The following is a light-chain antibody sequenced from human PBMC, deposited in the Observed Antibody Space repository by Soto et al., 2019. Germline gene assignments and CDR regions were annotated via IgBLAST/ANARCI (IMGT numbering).Light chain of an antibody. Sequence: NFMLTQPHSVSESPGKTVTISCTRSSGSIARNYVQWYQQRPGSSPTTVIYEDNQRPSGVPDRFSGSIDSSSNSASLTISGLKTEDEADYYCQSYDSSNLWVFGGGTKLTVL. V-gene: IGLV6-57*01. CDR2: EDN. CDR3: QSYDSSNLWV. CDR1: SGSIARNY. J-gene: IGLJ3*02.